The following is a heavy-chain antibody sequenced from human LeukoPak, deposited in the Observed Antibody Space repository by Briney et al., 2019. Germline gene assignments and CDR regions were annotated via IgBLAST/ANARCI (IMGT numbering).Heavy chain of an antibody. Sequence: GGSLRLSCAASGFTFSSYSMNWVRQAPGKGLEWVSYISSSSSTIYYADSVKGRFTISRDNAKNSLYLQMNSLRAEDTAVYYCARVDGYYYDSSGYYHFDYWGQGTLVTVSS. CDR1: GFTFSSYS. CDR2: ISSSSSTI. V-gene: IGHV3-48*04. J-gene: IGHJ4*02. CDR3: ARVDGYYYDSSGYYHFDY. D-gene: IGHD3-22*01.